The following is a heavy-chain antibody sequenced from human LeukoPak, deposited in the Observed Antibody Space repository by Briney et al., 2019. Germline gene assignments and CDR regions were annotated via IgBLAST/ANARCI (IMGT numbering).Heavy chain of an antibody. J-gene: IGHJ4*02. Sequence: PGGSLRLSCAASGFTFSSYGMHWVRQAPGKGLEWVAVIWYDGSNKYYADSVKGRFTISRDNSKNTLYLQMNSLRAEDTAVYYCASAVAGGYFDYWGQGTLVTVSS. CDR1: GFTFSSYG. CDR3: ASAVAGGYFDY. V-gene: IGHV3-33*01. D-gene: IGHD6-19*01. CDR2: IWYDGSNK.